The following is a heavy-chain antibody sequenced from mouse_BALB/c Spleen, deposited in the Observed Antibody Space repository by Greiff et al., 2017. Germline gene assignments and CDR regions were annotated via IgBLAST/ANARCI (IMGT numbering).Heavy chain of an antibody. D-gene: IGHD2-1*01. CDR1: GYSITSGYY. Sequence: VQLKESGPGLVKPSQSLSLTCSVTGYSITSGYYWNWIRQFPGNKLEWMGYISYDGSNNYNPSLKNRISITRDTSKNQFFLKLNSVTTEDTATYYCARSYGNYFYFDYWGQGTTLTVSS. CDR3: ARSYGNYFYFDY. J-gene: IGHJ2*01. CDR2: ISYDGSN. V-gene: IGHV3-6*02.